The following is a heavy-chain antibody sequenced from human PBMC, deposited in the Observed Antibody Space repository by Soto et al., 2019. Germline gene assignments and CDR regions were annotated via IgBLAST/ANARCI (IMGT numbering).Heavy chain of an antibody. V-gene: IGHV1-69*17. CDR2: IIPVFGLV. CDR3: AGGSIVVVGRRAYYGMDV. J-gene: IGHJ6*02. Sequence: QVHLLLQSGAEVKKPGSSVKVSCKASGGTPSNSAISWVRQAPGQGLEWMGGIIPVFGLVKYAQNFQGRVTSTGDKSTNKAYMELRSVRPENTAVYYCAGGSIVVVGRRAYYGMDVWGQGTTVTVYS. D-gene: IGHD3-22*01. CDR1: GGTPSNSA.